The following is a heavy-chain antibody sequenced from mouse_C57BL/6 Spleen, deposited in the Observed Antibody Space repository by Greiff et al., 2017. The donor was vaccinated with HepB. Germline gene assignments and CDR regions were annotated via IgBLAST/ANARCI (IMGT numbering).Heavy chain of an antibody. CDR1: GFSLTSYS. J-gene: IGHJ4*01. D-gene: IGHD1-1*01. CDR2: IWTGGGT. V-gene: IGHV2-9-1*01. Sequence: VKLMESGPGLVAPSQSLTITCTVSGFSLTSYSISWVRQPPGKGLEWLGVIWTGGGTNYNSAPKSRLSISKDNSKIQVFLKMNSLQTDDTAKYYGTRNWHGSSYERGYYAMDYWGQGTSVTVSS. CDR3: TRNWHGSSYERGYYAMDY.